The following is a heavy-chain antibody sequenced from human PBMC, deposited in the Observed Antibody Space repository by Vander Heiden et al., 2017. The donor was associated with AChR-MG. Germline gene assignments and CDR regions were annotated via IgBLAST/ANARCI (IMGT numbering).Heavy chain of an antibody. V-gene: IGHV1-69*01. D-gene: IGHD3-10*01. CDR2: IIPIFGTA. CDR3: ASSTAGITMVQGVSDY. CDR1: GGTFISYA. J-gene: IGHJ4*02. Sequence: QVQLVQSWAAVTKPASSVQVSCMASGGTFISYAISWERQAPGQGLEWMGGIIPIFGTANYAQKFQGRVTITADESTSTAYMELSSLRSEDTAVYYCASSTAGITMVQGVSDYWGQGTLVTVSS.